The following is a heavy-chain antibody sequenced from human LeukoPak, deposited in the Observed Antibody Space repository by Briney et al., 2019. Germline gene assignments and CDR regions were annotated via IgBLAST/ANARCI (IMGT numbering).Heavy chain of an antibody. D-gene: IGHD3-22*01. Sequence: SVKVSCKASVGTFSSYAISWVRQAPGQGLEWMGGIIPIFGTANYAHKFQGRVTITAHESTSTAYMELSSLRSEDTAVYYCARNPTYYYDSSDYGMDVWGQGTTVTVSS. CDR1: VGTFSSYA. CDR3: ARNPTYYYDSSDYGMDV. V-gene: IGHV1-69*01. J-gene: IGHJ6*02. CDR2: IIPIFGTA.